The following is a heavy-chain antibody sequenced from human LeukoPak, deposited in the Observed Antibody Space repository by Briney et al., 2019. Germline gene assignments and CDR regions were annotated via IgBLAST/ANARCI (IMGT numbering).Heavy chain of an antibody. D-gene: IGHD3-22*01. CDR2: ISGSGGST. CDR1: GFTFSSYA. J-gene: IGHJ4*02. V-gene: IGHV3-23*01. Sequence: GGSLRLSCAASGFTFSSYAMSWVRQAPGEGREWVSAISGSGGSTYYADSVKVRFTISRDNSKNTLYLQMNSLRAEDTAVYYCAKDQKMKVVVIGYWGQGTLVTVSS. CDR3: AKDQKMKVVVIGY.